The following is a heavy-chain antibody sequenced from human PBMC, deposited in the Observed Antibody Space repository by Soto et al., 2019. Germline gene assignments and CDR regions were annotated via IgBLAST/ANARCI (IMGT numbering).Heavy chain of an antibody. CDR2: IIPIFGTA. CDR3: ARGVWSPYSGRYFDD. CDR1: GGTFSSYA. D-gene: IGHD1-26*01. J-gene: IGHJ4*02. Sequence: VQDSFNASGGTFSSYAIHLVRQAPGQGLEWMGGIIPIFGTANYAQKLQGRVTITADESTSTAYMELSSLRSEDTAVYYCARGVWSPYSGRYFDDWGQGTLVTVSS. V-gene: IGHV1-69*13.